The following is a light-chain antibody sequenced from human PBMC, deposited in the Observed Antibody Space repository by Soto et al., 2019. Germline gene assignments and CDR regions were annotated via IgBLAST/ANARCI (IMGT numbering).Light chain of an antibody. CDR2: DNT. Sequence: QSVLTQPPSVSGAPGQRVTISCTGSRSNIGAGYDVHWYQQLPGTAPKLLIYDNTNRPSGVSVRFSGSKSGTSASLAISGLQAEDEADYYCQSFDKYLSAVVFGGGTKVTVL. V-gene: IGLV1-40*01. J-gene: IGLJ2*01. CDR3: QSFDKYLSAVV. CDR1: RSNIGAGYD.